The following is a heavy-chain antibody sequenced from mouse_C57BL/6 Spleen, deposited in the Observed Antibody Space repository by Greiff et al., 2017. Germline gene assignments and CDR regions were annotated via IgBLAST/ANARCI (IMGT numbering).Heavy chain of an antibody. V-gene: IGHV1-15*01. Sequence: QVQLQQSGAELVRPGASVTLSCKASGYTFTDYEMHWVKQTPVHGLEWIGAIDPETGGTAYNQKFKGKAILTADKSSSTAYMELRSLTSEDSAVYYCTRNHLYYGSSYGYFDVWCTGTTVTVSS. CDR2: IDPETGGT. CDR1: GYTFTDYE. J-gene: IGHJ1*03. CDR3: TRNHLYYGSSYGYFDV. D-gene: IGHD1-1*01.